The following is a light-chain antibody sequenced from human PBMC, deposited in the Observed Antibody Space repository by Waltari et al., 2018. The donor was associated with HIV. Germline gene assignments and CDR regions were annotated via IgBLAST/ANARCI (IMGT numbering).Light chain of an antibody. Sequence: SYVLTQPPSVSVAPGKTAKITCVGNNIGTKSVHWYQHKPDQAPVLVIYYNADPPSGIPERFSGSNSGNTATLTINRVEAGDEADYYCHVWDTISDHVVFGGGSKLTVL. V-gene: IGLV3-21*04. CDR2: YNA. CDR1: NIGTKS. CDR3: HVWDTISDHVV. J-gene: IGLJ2*01.